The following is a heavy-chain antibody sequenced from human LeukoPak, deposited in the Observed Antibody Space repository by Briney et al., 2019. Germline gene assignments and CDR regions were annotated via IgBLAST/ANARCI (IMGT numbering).Heavy chain of an antibody. CDR2: ISAYNGNT. CDR1: GYTFSSYD. CDR3: ARVRSPAAGTRFDY. D-gene: IGHD6-13*01. J-gene: IGHJ4*02. V-gene: IGHV1-18*01. Sequence: ASVKVSCKASGYTFSSYDFSWVRQAPGQGLEWTGWISAYNGNTNYAQKLQGRVTMTTDTSTSTAYMELRGLRSDDTAVYYCARVRSPAAGTRFDYWGQGTLVTVSS.